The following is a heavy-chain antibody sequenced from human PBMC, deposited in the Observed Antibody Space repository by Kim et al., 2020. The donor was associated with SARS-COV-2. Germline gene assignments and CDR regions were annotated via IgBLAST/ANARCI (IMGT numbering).Heavy chain of an antibody. Sequence: ASVKVSCKASGYTFTSYAMNWVRQAPGQGLEWMGWINTNTGNPTYAQGFTGRFVFSLDTSVSTAYLQISSLKAEDTAVYYCARVLAAAGDSPLFDYWGQGTLVTVSS. J-gene: IGHJ4*02. CDR1: GYTFTSYA. V-gene: IGHV7-4-1*02. D-gene: IGHD6-13*01. CDR3: ARVLAAAGDSPLFDY. CDR2: INTNTGNP.